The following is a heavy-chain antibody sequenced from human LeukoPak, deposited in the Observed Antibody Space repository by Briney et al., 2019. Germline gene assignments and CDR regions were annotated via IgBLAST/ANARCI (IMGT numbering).Heavy chain of an antibody. J-gene: IGHJ4*02. Sequence: GGSLRLSCAASGFIFSSYRMNWVRQAPGKGLEWVSSISTSSLYIYYADSVKGRFTISRDNAKNSLYLQMNSLRAEDTAVYYCAREGGDYVDFNYWGQGTLVTVSS. CDR2: ISTSSLYI. D-gene: IGHD4-17*01. V-gene: IGHV3-21*01. CDR1: GFIFSSYR. CDR3: AREGGDYVDFNY.